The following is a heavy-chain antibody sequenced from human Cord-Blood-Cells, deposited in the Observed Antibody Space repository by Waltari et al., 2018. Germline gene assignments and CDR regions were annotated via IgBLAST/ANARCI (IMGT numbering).Heavy chain of an antibody. V-gene: IGHV3-33*01. J-gene: IGHJ3*02. CDR3: AREGTGDRYAFDI. Sequence: QVQLVESGGGVVQPGRSLRLSCAASGFTFSSDGMHWVRQAPGTGLEWVAFIWYDGSNKYYADSVNGRFTISRDNSKNTLYLQMNSLRAEDTAVYYCAREGTGDRYAFDIWGQGTMVTVSS. CDR2: IWYDGSNK. D-gene: IGHD7-27*01. CDR1: GFTFSSDG.